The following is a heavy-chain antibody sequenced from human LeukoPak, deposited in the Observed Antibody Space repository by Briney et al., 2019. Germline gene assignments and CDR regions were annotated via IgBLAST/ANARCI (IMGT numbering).Heavy chain of an antibody. CDR3: ARGTIAVAGTGSDAFDI. CDR1: GFTFDDYG. CDR2: ISGSGGST. D-gene: IGHD6-19*01. J-gene: IGHJ3*02. Sequence: GGSLRLSCAASGFTFDDYGMSWVRQAPGKGLEWVSAISGSGGSTYYADSVKGRFTISRDNAKNSLYLQMNSLRAEDTAVYYCARGTIAVAGTGSDAFDIWGQGTMVTVSS. V-gene: IGHV3-20*04.